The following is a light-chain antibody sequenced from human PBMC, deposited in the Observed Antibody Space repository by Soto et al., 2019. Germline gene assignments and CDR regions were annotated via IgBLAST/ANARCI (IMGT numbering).Light chain of an antibody. CDR2: DAS. CDR1: QTINNY. CDR3: QQRNSWPLS. Sequence: EIVLTQSPATLSLSPGERATLSCRASQTINNYLAWYQQKPGQAPRLLIYDASNRATGIPARFSGSGSGTDFTLTISSLEPEDFAAYYCQQRNSWPLSFGGGTRVEIK. V-gene: IGKV3-11*01. J-gene: IGKJ4*01.